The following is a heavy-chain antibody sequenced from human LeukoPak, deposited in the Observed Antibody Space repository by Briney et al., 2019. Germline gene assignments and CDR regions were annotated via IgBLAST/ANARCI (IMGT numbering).Heavy chain of an antibody. CDR3: AHRGPDSSNRVGFDY. J-gene: IGHJ4*02. CDR1: GFSLSTSGVG. Sequence: SGPTLVKPTQTLTLTCTFSGFSLSTSGVGVGWIRQPPGKALEWLALIYWDDDKRYSPSLKSRLTITKDTSKNQVVLIMTNMDPVDTATYYCAHRGPDSSNRVGFDYWGQGALATVSS. D-gene: IGHD6-6*01. V-gene: IGHV2-5*02. CDR2: IYWDDDK.